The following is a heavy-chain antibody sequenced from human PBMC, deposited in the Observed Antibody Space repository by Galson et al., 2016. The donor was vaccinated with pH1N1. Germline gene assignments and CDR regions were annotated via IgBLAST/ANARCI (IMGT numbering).Heavy chain of an antibody. CDR2: IGSYNGNR. CDR1: GNTFTTYG. V-gene: IGHV1-18*01. CDR3: ARDEYYDRNGSWGDS. D-gene: IGHD3-22*01. J-gene: IGHJ5*01. Sequence: SVKVSCKASGNTFTTYGITWVRQAPGQGLEWMGWIGSYNGNRNYAQKFQGRVTMTTDTSTNTAYMELRDLRSDDTAVYYCARDEYYDRNGSWGDSWGQGTLVTVSS.